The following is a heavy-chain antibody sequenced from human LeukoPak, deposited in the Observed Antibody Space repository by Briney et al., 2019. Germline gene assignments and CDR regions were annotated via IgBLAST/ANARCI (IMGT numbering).Heavy chain of an antibody. CDR2: ISYDGDNK. CDR1: GFTFRSYA. V-gene: IGHV3-30*14. D-gene: IGHD3-22*01. CDR3: ARDFYSYYYDTPSRTDAFDI. J-gene: IGHJ3*02. Sequence: PGGSLRLSCAASGFTFRSYAMHWVRQAPGKGLEWVAIISYDGDNKYYADSVKGRFTISRDNSKNTLYLQMNSLRAEDTAVYYCARDFYSYYYDTPSRTDAFDIWGQGTMVTVSS.